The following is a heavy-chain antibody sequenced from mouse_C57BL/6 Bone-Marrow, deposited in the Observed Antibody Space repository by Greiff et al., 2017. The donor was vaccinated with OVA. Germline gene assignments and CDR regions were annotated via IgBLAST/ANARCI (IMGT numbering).Heavy chain of an antibody. CDR1: GYSFTSYY. D-gene: IGHD3-1*01. V-gene: IGHV1-66*01. CDR2: IYPGSGNT. Sequence: QVQLQQSGPELVKPGASVKISCKASGYSFTSYYIHWVKQRPGQGLEWIGWIYPGSGNTKYNEKFKGKATLTADTSSSTAYMQLSSLTSEDSAVYYCARSGLSRYFDYWGQGTTLTVSS. CDR3: ARSGLSRYFDY. J-gene: IGHJ2*01.